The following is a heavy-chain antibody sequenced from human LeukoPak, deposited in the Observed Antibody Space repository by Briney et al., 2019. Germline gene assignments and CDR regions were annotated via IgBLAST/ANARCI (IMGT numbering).Heavy chain of an antibody. Sequence: SETLSLTCAVSGGSISSGDYYWSWIRQHPGKGLEWIGYIYYSGSTYYNPSLKSRVTISVDTSKNQFSLKLSSVTAADTAVYYCARVSDTAMVFDYWGQGTLVTVSS. V-gene: IGHV4-31*11. J-gene: IGHJ4*02. CDR3: ARVSDTAMVFDY. CDR2: IYYSGST. D-gene: IGHD5-18*01. CDR1: GGSISSGDYY.